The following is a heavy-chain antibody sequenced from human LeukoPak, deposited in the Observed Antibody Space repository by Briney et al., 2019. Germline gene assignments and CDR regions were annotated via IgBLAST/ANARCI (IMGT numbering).Heavy chain of an antibody. Sequence: SVKVSCKASGGSNYVISWVRQAPGQGLGWMGRIIPFRNIIDYAQNFQDRVTITADKSTSTAYMELSSLRSEDTAVYYCAGRIVDTATLFDYWGQGSLVTVSS. V-gene: IGHV1-69*04. CDR2: IIPFRNII. CDR1: GGSNYV. CDR3: AGRIVDTATLFDY. J-gene: IGHJ4*02. D-gene: IGHD5-18*01.